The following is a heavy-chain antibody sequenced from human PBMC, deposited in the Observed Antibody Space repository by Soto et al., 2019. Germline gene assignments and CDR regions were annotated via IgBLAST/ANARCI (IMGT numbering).Heavy chain of an antibody. D-gene: IGHD2-15*01. CDR3: TTGSVEGV. V-gene: IGHV3-15*07. Sequence: EVQLVESGGGFIYPGGSLRLSCAASGLTISNAWMNWVRQAPGKGLEWVGRIKTNTEGGTTDYAAAVKGRFTVSRDDSKNTLYLQMNSLGTEDTAVYYCTTGSVEGVWGQGTTVTVSS. CDR1: GLTISNAW. J-gene: IGHJ6*02. CDR2: IKTNTEGGTT.